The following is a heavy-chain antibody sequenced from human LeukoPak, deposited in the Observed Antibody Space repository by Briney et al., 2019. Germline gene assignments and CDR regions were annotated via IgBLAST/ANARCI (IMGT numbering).Heavy chain of an antibody. V-gene: IGHV3-21*04. D-gene: IGHD6-13*01. J-gene: IGHJ4*02. CDR2: ISSSSDYI. CDR1: GFTFSSYV. Sequence: GGSLRLSCAASGFTFSSYVMHWVRQAPGKGLEWVSSISSSSDYIYYADSVKGRLTISRDNAKNSLFLQMNSLRVEDSAVYYCARDSGSSWREGLNYWGQRTLVTVSS. CDR3: ARDSGSSWREGLNY.